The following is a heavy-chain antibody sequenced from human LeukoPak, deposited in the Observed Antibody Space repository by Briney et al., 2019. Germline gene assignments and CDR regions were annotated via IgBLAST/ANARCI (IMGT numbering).Heavy chain of an antibody. Sequence: GGSLRLSCAASGFTFSSYSMNWVRQAPGKGLEWVSSISSSRSYIYYADSVKGRFTISRDNAKNSLYLQMNSLRAEDTAVYYCARSSHDSSGRYNWFDPWGQGTLVTVSS. CDR3: ARSSHDSSGRYNWFDP. CDR1: GFTFSSYS. CDR2: ISSSRSYI. V-gene: IGHV3-21*01. J-gene: IGHJ5*02. D-gene: IGHD3-22*01.